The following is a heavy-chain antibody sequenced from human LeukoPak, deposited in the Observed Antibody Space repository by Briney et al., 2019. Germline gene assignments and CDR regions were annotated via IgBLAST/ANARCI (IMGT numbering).Heavy chain of an antibody. V-gene: IGHV5-51*01. CDR1: GSIFTSYW. D-gene: IGHD7-27*01. J-gene: IGHJ4*02. Sequence: GASLQISCKGSGSIFTSYWNGWVRQLPGKRLEWMGIIYPGDSDTRYSPSFQGQVTISADKSISTAYLQWSSLKASDTAMYYCARGANWGSGDYFDYWGQGTLVTVSS. CDR3: ARGANWGSGDYFDY. CDR2: IYPGDSDT.